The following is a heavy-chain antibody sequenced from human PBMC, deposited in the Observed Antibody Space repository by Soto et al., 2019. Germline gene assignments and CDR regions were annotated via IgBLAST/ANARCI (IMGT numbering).Heavy chain of an antibody. CDR1: GYPFDTYG. Sequence: ASVKVSCKASGYPFDTYGINWVRQAPGQRPEWMGWISAYNGQTDYAQNFQGRVTMTTDTSTNTAYMELRNLRSDDTAVYYCASDAHEFWNSYFFDPWGPGTLVTVSS. D-gene: IGHD3-3*01. CDR3: ASDAHEFWNSYFFDP. J-gene: IGHJ5*02. CDR2: ISAYNGQT. V-gene: IGHV1-18*01.